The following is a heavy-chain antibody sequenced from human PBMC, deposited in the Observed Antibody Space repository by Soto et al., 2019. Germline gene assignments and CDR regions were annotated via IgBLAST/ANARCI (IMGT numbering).Heavy chain of an antibody. Sequence: SETLSLTCTVSGGSISSSSYYWGWIRQPPGKGLEWIGSIYYNGITYYKPSLKSRVAFSVDTSKNQFSLKVTSVTAADKAVYNCAIHVSFSFFFYYFDQWGLGTLVTVSS. J-gene: IGHJ4*02. CDR1: GGSISSSSYY. CDR2: IYYNGIT. D-gene: IGHD3-10*02. V-gene: IGHV4-39*01. CDR3: AIHVSFSFFFYYFDQ.